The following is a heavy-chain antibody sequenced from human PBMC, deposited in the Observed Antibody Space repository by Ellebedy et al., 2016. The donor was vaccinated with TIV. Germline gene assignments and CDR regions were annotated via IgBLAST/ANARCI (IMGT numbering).Heavy chain of an antibody. J-gene: IGHJ6*02. CDR1: GGSISSYY. CDR2: MYLGGST. Sequence: SETLSLTXTISGGSISSYYWSWIRQPAGKGLEWIGRMYLGGSTIYNPSLKSRVTMSEDTSKNQFSLKLSSVTAADTAVYYCAREKGYYYSGMDVWGQGTTVTVSS. V-gene: IGHV4-4*07. CDR3: AREKGYYYSGMDV.